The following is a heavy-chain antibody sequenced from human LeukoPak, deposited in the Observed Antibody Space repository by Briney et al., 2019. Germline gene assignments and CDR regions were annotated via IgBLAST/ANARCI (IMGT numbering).Heavy chain of an antibody. Sequence: GGSLRLSCAASGFTFSSYAMSWVRQAPGKGLEWVSAISGSGGSTYYADSVKGRFTISRDNSKNTLYLQMNSLRAEDTAVYYCAKDYLAYDSSGYYYFGDAFDIWGQGTMVTVSS. J-gene: IGHJ3*02. D-gene: IGHD3-22*01. CDR1: GFTFSSYA. V-gene: IGHV3-23*01. CDR2: ISGSGGST. CDR3: AKDYLAYDSSGYYYFGDAFDI.